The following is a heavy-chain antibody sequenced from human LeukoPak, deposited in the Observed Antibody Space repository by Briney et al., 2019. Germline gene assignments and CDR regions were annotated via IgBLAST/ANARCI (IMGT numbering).Heavy chain of an antibody. J-gene: IGHJ1*01. Sequence: PGRSLRLSCAASGFTFSSYGMHWVRQAPGKGLEWVAVISYDGSNKYYADSVKGRFTISRDNSKNTLYLQMNSLRAEDTAVYYCAKQYYYDSSGYLFQHWGQGTLVTVSS. V-gene: IGHV3-30*18. CDR2: ISYDGSNK. CDR1: GFTFSSYG. D-gene: IGHD3-22*01. CDR3: AKQYYYDSSGYLFQH.